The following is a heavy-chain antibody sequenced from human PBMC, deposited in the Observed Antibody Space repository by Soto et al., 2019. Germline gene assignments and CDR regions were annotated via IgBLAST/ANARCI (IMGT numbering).Heavy chain of an antibody. CDR3: ARIQGYGCCLDV. V-gene: IGHV3-23*01. Sequence: LRLSCAASGFPLSTYGMTWVRQAPGKGLEWVSAITGTGGNTYYVDSVKGRFTSSRDNSKNMLYLQVNSLRGEDTAVYYCARIQGYGCCLDVWGQGTTVTVSS. D-gene: IGHD5-12*01. J-gene: IGHJ6*02. CDR2: ITGTGGNT. CDR1: GFPLSTYG.